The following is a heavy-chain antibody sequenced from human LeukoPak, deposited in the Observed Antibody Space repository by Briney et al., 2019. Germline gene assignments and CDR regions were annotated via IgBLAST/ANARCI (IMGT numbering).Heavy chain of an antibody. D-gene: IGHD2-8*01. CDR1: GFTFSNYA. CDR2: ISGSGGST. Sequence: QSGGSLRLSCVASGFTFSNYAMSWVRQAPGKGLEWVSAISGSGGSTYYADSVKGRFTISRDNSKNTLYLQMNSLRAEDTAVYYCANRPTGILKFMGPRAFDIWGQGTMVTVSS. CDR3: ANRPTGILKFMGPRAFDI. V-gene: IGHV3-23*01. J-gene: IGHJ3*02.